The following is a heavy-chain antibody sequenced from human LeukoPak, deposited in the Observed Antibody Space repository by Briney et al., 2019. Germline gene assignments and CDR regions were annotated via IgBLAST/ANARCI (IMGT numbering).Heavy chain of an antibody. CDR2: IRYDGSNK. J-gene: IGHJ4*02. D-gene: IGHD3-10*01. CDR3: ARHLNYYLDY. V-gene: IGHV3-30*04. Sequence: GGSLRLSCAASGFTFSSYAMHWVRQAPGKGLEWVAFIRYDGSNKYYADSVKGRFTISRDNSKNTLYLQMNSLRAEDTAVYYCARHLNYYLDYWGQGTLVTVSS. CDR1: GFTFSSYA.